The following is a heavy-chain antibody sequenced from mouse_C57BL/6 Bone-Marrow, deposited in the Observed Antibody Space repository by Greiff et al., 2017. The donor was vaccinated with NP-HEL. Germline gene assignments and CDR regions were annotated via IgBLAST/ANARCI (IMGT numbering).Heavy chain of an antibody. CDR1: GYTFTNYW. J-gene: IGHJ1*03. CDR3: ARGYYGSSVYFDV. D-gene: IGHD1-1*01. Sequence: VKLMESGAELVRPGTSVKMSCKASGYTFTNYWIGWAKQRPGHGLEWIGDIYPGGGYTNYNEKFKGKATLTADKSSSTAYMQFSSLTSEDSAIYYCARGYYGSSVYFDVWGTGTTVTVSS. V-gene: IGHV1-63*01. CDR2: IYPGGGYT.